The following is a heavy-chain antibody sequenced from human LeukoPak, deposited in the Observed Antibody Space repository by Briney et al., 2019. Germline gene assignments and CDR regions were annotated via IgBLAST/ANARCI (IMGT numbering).Heavy chain of an antibody. CDR3: ARGRYDFWSPRGGNYYYGMDV. J-gene: IGHJ6*02. CDR1: GGSFSGDY. Sequence: SETLSLTCAVSGGSFSGDYWSWICQRPRKGLEWIGEINLSGSTNYNPYIKSRVTISVDTSKNQFSLKLSSVTAPDTAVYHCARGRYDFWSPRGGNYYYGMDVWGQGTTVTVSS. D-gene: IGHD3-3*01. V-gene: IGHV4-34*01. CDR2: INLSGST.